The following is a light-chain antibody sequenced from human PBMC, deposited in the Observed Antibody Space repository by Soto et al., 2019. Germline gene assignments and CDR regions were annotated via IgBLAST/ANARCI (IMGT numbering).Light chain of an antibody. V-gene: IGKV1-8*01. J-gene: IGKJ1*01. CDR2: DAS. CDR1: HGISIS. Sequence: AIRMTQSASSFSASTGDRVTITCRSSHGISISLAWYQQKPGNAPKLLIYDASTLQSAVPSRFSGSGSGTDFTLTISCLQSEDFATYYCQQYYSDPRTFGQGTKVDI. CDR3: QQYYSDPRT.